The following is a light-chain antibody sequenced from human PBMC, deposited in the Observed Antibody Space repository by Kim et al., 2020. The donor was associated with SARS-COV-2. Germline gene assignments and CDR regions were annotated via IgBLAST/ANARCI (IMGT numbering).Light chain of an antibody. CDR3: NSRDSSGNHLV. CDR2: GKN. CDR1: SLRIDD. J-gene: IGLJ3*02. V-gene: IGLV3-19*01. Sequence: ALRQTVRITCQGDSLRIDDASWYQQKPGQATVLVIYGKNNRPSGIPDRFSGSSSGNTASLTITGAQAEDEADYYCNSRDSSGNHLVFGGGTQLTVL.